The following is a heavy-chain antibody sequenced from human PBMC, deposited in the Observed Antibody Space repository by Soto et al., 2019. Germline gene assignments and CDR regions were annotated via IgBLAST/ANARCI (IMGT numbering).Heavy chain of an antibody. CDR3: ARNIYGDNVDY. V-gene: IGHV1-8*01. CDR1: GYTFTSYD. CDR2: MNPNSGNT. J-gene: IGHJ4*02. Sequence: QVQLVQSGAEVKKPGASVKVSCKASGYTFTSYDINWVRQATGQGLEWMGWMNPNSGNTGYAQKFQGRVTITSITSIITDNMELRSLRSEDTAVYYCARNIYGDNVDYWGQGTLVTVPS. D-gene: IGHD4-17*01.